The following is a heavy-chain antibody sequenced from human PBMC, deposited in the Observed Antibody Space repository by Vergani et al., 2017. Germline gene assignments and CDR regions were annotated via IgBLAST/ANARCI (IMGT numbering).Heavy chain of an antibody. CDR1: GFTFSSYD. J-gene: IGHJ2*01. CDR2: IGTAGDT. D-gene: IGHD3-22*01. CDR3: ARVNYYDSSGYYYANWYFDL. V-gene: IGHV3-13*01. Sequence: VQLVESGGGLVKPGGSLRLSCAASGFTFSSYDMHWVRQATGKGLEWVSAIGTAGDTYYPGSVKGRFTISRENAKNSLYLQMNSLRAGDTAVYYCARVNYYDSSGYYYANWYFDLWGRGTLVTVSS.